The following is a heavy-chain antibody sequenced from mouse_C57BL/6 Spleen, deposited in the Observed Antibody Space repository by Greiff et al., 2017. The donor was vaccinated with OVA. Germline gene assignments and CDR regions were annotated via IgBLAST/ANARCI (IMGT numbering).Heavy chain of an antibody. J-gene: IGHJ2*01. CDR1: GYTFTSYW. CDR3: ARSHYDYVDY. Sequence: QVQLQQPGTELVKPGASVKLSCKASGYTFTSYWMHWVKQRPGQGLEWIGNINPSNGGTNYNEKFKSKDTLPVDKSSSTAYMQLSTLTSEVSAVYYCARSHYDYVDYWGQGTTLTVSS. CDR2: INPSNGGT. D-gene: IGHD2-4*01. V-gene: IGHV1-53*01.